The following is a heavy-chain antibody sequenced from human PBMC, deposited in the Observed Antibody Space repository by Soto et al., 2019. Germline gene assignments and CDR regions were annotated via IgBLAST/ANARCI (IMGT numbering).Heavy chain of an antibody. V-gene: IGHV2-5*01. J-gene: IGHJ5*02. D-gene: IGHD3-3*01. CDR2: IYWNDDK. CDR3: AHRRDWPTIFGVVSWFDP. CDR1: GFSLSTSGVG. Sequence: SGPTLENPTQTLTLTCTFSGFSLSTSGVGVGWIRQPPGKALEWLALIYWNDDKRYSPSLKSRLTITKDTSKNQVVLTMTNMDPVDTATYYCAHRRDWPTIFGVVSWFDPWVQETLVTVSS.